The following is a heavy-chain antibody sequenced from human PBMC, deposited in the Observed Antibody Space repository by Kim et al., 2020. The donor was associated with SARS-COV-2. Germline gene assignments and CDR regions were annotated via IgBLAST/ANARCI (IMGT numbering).Heavy chain of an antibody. CDR3: AKDGYCSSTSCYIGFDY. D-gene: IGHD2-2*02. V-gene: IGHV3-23*01. J-gene: IGHJ4*02. Sequence: KGRFTISRDNSKNTLYLQMNSLRAEDTAVYYCAKDGYCSSTSCYIGFDYWGQGTLVTVSS.